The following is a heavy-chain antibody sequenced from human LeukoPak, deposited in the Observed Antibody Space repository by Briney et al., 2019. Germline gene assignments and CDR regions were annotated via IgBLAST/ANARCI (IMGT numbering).Heavy chain of an antibody. CDR1: GFTFSNYW. Sequence: GGSLRLSCAASGFTFSNYWMSWVRQAPGKGLEWVSLISWDGGSTYYADSVKGRFTISRDNSKNSLYLQMNSLRAEDTALYYCAKGQRNYYYYMDVWGKGTTVTVSS. CDR2: ISWDGGST. CDR3: AKGQRNYYYYMDV. J-gene: IGHJ6*03. V-gene: IGHV3-43D*03.